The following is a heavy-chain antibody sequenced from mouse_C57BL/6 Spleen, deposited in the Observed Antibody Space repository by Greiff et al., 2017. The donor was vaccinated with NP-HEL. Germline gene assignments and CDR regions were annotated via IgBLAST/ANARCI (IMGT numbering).Heavy chain of an antibody. CDR3: ARGGLLFFAY. CDR2: ISYDGSN. Sequence: EVKLMESGPGLVKPSQSLSLTCSVTGYSITSGYYWNWIRQVPGNKLEWMGYISYDGSNNYNPSLKNRISITRDTSMNQFFLKLNSVTTEDTATYYCARGGLLFFAYWGQGTLVTVSA. CDR1: GYSITSGYY. V-gene: IGHV3-6*01. J-gene: IGHJ3*01. D-gene: IGHD2-3*01.